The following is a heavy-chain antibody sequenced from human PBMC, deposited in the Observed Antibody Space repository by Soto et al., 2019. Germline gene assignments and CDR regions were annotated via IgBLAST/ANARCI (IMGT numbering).Heavy chain of an antibody. V-gene: IGHV1-18*01. J-gene: IGHJ6*02. CDR1: GYTFSSYG. Sequence: QVQLVQSGAEVERAGASVKVSCKASGYTFSSYGLSWVRQAPGQGLEWMGWISDYNGNTHYAQKFQGRVIMTTDTSTRTAYMELRSLRSDDTAVYFCAREGYYPGSGTYSPPRYYGMDVWGQGTTVTVSS. CDR3: AREGYYPGSGTYSPPRYYGMDV. CDR2: ISDYNGNT. D-gene: IGHD3-10*01.